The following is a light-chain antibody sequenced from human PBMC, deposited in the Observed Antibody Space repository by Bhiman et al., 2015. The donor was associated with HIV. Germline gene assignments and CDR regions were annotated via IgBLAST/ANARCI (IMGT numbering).Light chain of an antibody. V-gene: IGLV2-14*03. CDR3: TSYTSSSTWV. CDR2: DVS. Sequence: QSALTQPASVSGSPGQSITISCTGTSSDVGGYKHVSWYQQHPGKAPKLMIYDVSYRPSGVSNRFSGSKSGDTASLTISGLQAEDEADYYCTSYTSSSTWVFGGGTKLTVL. CDR1: SSDVGGYKH. J-gene: IGLJ3*02.